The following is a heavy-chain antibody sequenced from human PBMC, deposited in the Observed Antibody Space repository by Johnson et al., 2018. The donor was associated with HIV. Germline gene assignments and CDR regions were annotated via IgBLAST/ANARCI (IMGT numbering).Heavy chain of an antibody. V-gene: IGHV3-30*04. CDR1: GFTFSTYA. CDR2: ISYDGSNK. CDR3: AREMGWEVAFNI. D-gene: IGHD6-19*01. J-gene: IGHJ3*02. Sequence: QLVESGGGVVQPGRSLRLSCAASGFTFSTYAMHWVRQAPGKGLEWVAVISYDGSNKYYADSVKGRFTISRDNAKNSLYLQMNSLRAEDTAVYYCAREMGWEVAFNIWGQGTMFTVSS.